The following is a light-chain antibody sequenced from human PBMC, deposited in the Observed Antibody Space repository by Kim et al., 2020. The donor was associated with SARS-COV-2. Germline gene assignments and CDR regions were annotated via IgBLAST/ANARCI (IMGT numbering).Light chain of an antibody. Sequence: SVSPGEAATPSCRASQSVSSNLAWYQQKPGQAPRLLIYGASTRATGIPARFSGSGSGTEFTLTISSLQSEDFAVYYCQQYNNWPNSFGQGTKLEI. V-gene: IGKV3-15*01. CDR1: QSVSSN. J-gene: IGKJ2*03. CDR2: GAS. CDR3: QQYNNWPNS.